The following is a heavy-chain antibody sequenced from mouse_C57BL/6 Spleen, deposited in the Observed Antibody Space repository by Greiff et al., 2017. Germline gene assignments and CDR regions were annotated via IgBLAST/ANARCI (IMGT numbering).Heavy chain of an antibody. J-gene: IGHJ4*01. CDR1: GYTFTSYW. CDR3: ALYYGSNYAMDY. CDR2: IDPSDSYT. V-gene: IGHV1-69*01. D-gene: IGHD1-1*01. Sequence: VQLQQPGAELVMPGASVKLSCKASGYTFTSYWMHWVKQRPGQGLEWIGEIDPSDSYTNYNQKFKGKSTLTVDKSSSTAYMQLSSLTSEDSAVYYCALYYGSNYAMDYWGQGTSVTVSS.